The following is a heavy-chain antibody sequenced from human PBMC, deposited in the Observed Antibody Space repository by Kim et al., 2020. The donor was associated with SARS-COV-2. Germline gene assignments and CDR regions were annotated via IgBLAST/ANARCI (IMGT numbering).Heavy chain of an antibody. CDR3: GKDPNGDYVGAFDF. J-gene: IGHJ3*01. CDR1: GFTFSNYA. V-gene: IGHV3-23*01. D-gene: IGHD4-17*01. CDR2: ITGSGGRT. Sequence: GGSLRLSCAASGFTFSNYAVTWVRQAPGTGLQWLSSITGSGGRTLYADSVKGRFTISRDNSQRMMFLQMNRLRAEDTAVYYCGKDPNGDYVGAFDFWGPGTLVTVSS.